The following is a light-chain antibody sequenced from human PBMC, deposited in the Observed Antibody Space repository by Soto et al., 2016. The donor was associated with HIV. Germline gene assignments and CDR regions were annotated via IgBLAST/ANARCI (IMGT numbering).Light chain of an antibody. CDR2: LGS. CDR1: ESLLHKNGYNY. J-gene: IGKJ4*01. CDR3: MQSLDSPLT. Sequence: DIVMTQSPLSLPVTPGEPASISCRSSESLLHKNGYNYLDWYLQKAGQPPQLLIYLGSHRASGVPDRFAGSGSGTFFTLKISRVEAEDVGVFFCMQSLDSPLTFGGGTKVEIK. V-gene: IGKV2-28*01.